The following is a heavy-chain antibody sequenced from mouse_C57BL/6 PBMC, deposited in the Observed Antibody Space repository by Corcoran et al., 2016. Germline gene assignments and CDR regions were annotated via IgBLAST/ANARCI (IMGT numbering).Heavy chain of an antibody. CDR1: GYSITSGYY. CDR3: ARVEDLLMAMDY. CDR2: ISYDGSN. V-gene: IGHV3-6*01. J-gene: IGHJ4*01. D-gene: IGHD2-1*01. Sequence: DVQLQESGPGLVKPSQSLSLTCSVTGYSITSGYYWNWIRQFPGNKLEWMGYISYDGSNNYNPSLKNRISITRDTSKNQFFLKLNSVTTEDTATYYCARVEDLLMAMDYWGQGTSVTVSS.